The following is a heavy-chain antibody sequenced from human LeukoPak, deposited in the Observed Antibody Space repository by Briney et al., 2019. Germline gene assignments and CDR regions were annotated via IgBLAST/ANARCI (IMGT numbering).Heavy chain of an antibody. J-gene: IGHJ4*02. V-gene: IGHV3-23*01. D-gene: IGHD3-22*01. CDR1: GFTFSSYA. Sequence: GGSLRLSCAASGFTFSSYAMSWVRQAPGKGLEWVSAISGSGGSTYYADSVKGRFTISRDNSKNTLYLQMNSLKAEDTAVYYCAKPYDSSSYYYIDYWGQGTLVTVSS. CDR3: AKPYDSSSYYYIDY. CDR2: ISGSGGST.